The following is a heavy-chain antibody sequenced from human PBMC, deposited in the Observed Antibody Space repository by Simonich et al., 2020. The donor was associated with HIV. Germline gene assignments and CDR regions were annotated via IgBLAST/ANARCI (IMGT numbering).Heavy chain of an antibody. CDR1: GGSFSGYY. CDR2: INHSGIT. V-gene: IGHV4-34*01. J-gene: IGHJ4*02. CDR3: ARTGDRVFDY. D-gene: IGHD1-1*01. Sequence: QVQLQQWGAGLLKPSETLSLTCAVYGGSFSGYYWSWIRQSPEKGLEWIGDINHSGITNYNPSLKSRVTILVDTSKNQFSLKLSSVTAADTAVYFCARTGDRVFDYWGQGILVTVSS.